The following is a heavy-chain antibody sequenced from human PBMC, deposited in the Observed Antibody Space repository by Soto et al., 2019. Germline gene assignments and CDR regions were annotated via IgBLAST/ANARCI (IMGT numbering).Heavy chain of an antibody. J-gene: IGHJ6*02. CDR2: IYYSGST. V-gene: IGHV4-39*01. D-gene: IGHD2-15*01. Sequence: SETLSLTCTVSGGSISSSSYHWDWIRQPPGKGPEWIGSIYYSGSTYYNPSLKSRVTISVDTPKDQFSLKLSSMTAADTAVYYCAKSPTPESATPSYYGMDVWGLGTTVTVSS. CDR3: AKSPTPESATPSYYGMDV. CDR1: GGSISSSSYH.